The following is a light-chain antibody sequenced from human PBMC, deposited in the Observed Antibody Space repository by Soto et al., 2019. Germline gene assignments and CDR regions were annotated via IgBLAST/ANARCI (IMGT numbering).Light chain of an antibody. CDR2: EVT. V-gene: IGLV2-8*01. CDR1: SSDVGYYNY. CDR3: SSYGDNKIFG. Sequence: QSVLTQPPSASGSPGQSVTIPCTGTSSDVGYYNYVSWYQQHPGKAPKLMIYEVTKRPSGVPDRFSGSKSGNTASLTVSGLQAEDEGVYYCSSYGDNKIFGVGNGTKVTVL. J-gene: IGLJ1*01.